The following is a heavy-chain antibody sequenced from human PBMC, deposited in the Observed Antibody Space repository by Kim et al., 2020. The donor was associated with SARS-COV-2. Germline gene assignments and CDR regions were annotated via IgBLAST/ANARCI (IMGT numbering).Heavy chain of an antibody. J-gene: IGHJ3*02. V-gene: IGHV6-1*01. CDR3: ARDYDSSGSAFDI. Sequence: YAVSVKSRITINPDTSKNQFSLQLNSVTPEDTAVYYCARDYDSSGSAFDIWGQGTMVTVSS. D-gene: IGHD3-22*01.